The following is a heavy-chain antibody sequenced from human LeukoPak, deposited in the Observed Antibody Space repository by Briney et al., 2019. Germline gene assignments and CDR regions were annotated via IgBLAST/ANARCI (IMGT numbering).Heavy chain of an antibody. D-gene: IGHD4-17*01. V-gene: IGHV4-59*01. CDR2: IYYSGSA. CDR1: GGSISSYY. Sequence: SSETLSLTCTVSGGSISSYYWSWIRQPPGKGLGWIGYIYYSGSANYNPSLKSRVTISVDTSKNQFSLKLSSVTAADTAVYYCARSFYGDYRRDGWFDPWGQGTLVTVSS. J-gene: IGHJ5*02. CDR3: ARSFYGDYRRDGWFDP.